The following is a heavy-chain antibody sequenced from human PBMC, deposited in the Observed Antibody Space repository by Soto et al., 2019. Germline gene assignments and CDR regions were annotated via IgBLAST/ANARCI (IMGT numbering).Heavy chain of an antibody. Sequence: GGSLRLSCAASGFTFSSYWMSWVRQAPGKGLEWVANIKQDGSEKYYVDSVKGRFTISRDNAKNSLYLQMNSLRAEDTAVYYCAREVYDFWSGYVACMDVWGQGTTVTVS. J-gene: IGHJ6*02. V-gene: IGHV3-7*03. CDR1: GFTFSSYW. D-gene: IGHD3-3*01. CDR2: IKQDGSEK. CDR3: AREVYDFWSGYVACMDV.